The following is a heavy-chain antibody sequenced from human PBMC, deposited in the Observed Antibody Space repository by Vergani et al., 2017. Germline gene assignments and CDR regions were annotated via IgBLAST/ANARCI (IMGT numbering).Heavy chain of an antibody. CDR1: GFTFSSYA. CDR3: TTGEIVGATYYYYYGMDV. CDR2: ISGSGGST. D-gene: IGHD1-26*01. V-gene: IGHV3-23*04. Sequence: EVQLVESGGGLVQPGGSLRLSCAASGFTFSSYAMSWVRQAPGKGLEWVSAISGSGGSTYYADSVKGRFTISRDNSKNTLYLQMNSLKTEDTAVYYCTTGEIVGATYYYYYGMDVWGQGTTVTVSS. J-gene: IGHJ6*02.